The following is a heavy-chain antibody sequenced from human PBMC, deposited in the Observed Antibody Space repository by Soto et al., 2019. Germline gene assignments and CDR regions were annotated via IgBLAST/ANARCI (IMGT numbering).Heavy chain of an antibody. J-gene: IGHJ6*02. Sequence: GGSLRLSCAASGFTFSSYSMNWVRQAPGKGLEWVSSISSSSSYIYYADSVKGRFTISRDNAKNSLYLQMNSLRAEDTAVYYCARAGQPGYGMDVWGQGTTVTVSS. CDR2: ISSSSSYI. V-gene: IGHV3-21*01. CDR1: GFTFSSYS. CDR3: ARAGQPGYGMDV.